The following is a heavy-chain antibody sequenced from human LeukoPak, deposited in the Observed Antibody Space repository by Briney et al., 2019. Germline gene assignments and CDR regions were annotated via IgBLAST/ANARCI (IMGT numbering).Heavy chain of an antibody. CDR2: IYYSGTT. CDR1: GASTSSNY. D-gene: IGHD2-2*01. CDR3: ALAHCSRTNCFYYYMDV. V-gene: IGHV4-59*01. J-gene: IGHJ6*03. Sequence: TSETLSLTCSVSGASTSSNYWTWIRQPPGKGLEWIGNIYYSGTTNYNPSLKSRVTISVDQSKKQFSLNLISVTAADTAVYFCALAHCSRTNCFYYYMDVWGKGTTVTVSS.